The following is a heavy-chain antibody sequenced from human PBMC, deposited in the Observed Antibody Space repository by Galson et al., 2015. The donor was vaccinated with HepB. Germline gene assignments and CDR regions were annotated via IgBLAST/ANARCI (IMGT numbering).Heavy chain of an antibody. CDR1: GFTFSSYA. D-gene: IGHD2/OR15-2a*01. J-gene: IGHJ4*02. CDR2: ISGSGGST. V-gene: IGHV3-23*01. CDR3: AKANFYAIGRISYFDY. Sequence: SLRLSCAASGFTFSSYAMSWVRQAPGKGLEWVSAISGSGGSTYYADSVKGRFTISRDNSKNTLYLQMNSLRAEDTAVYYCAKANFYAIGRISYFDYWGQGTLVTVSS.